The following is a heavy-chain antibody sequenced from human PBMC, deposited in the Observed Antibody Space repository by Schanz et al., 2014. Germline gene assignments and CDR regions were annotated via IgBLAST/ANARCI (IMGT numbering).Heavy chain of an antibody. CDR3: AKHVRSLTGNDY. CDR1: GFSFSNYW. V-gene: IGHV3-74*01. D-gene: IGHD3-9*01. J-gene: IGHJ4*02. CDR2: INSDGTTT. Sequence: EVQLVESGGGLVQPGGSLRLSCAASGFSFSNYWMHWVRQAPGKGLVWVSHINSDGTTTTYADSVKGRFTISRDNAKNSLYLQMNSLRAEDTAVYYCAKHVRSLTGNDYWGQGTLVTVSS.